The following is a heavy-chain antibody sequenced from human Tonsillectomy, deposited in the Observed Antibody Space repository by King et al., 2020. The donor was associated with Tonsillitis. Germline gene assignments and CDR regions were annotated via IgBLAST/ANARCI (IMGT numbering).Heavy chain of an antibody. CDR3: ARPTSYGNDAFDI. V-gene: IGHV5-51*03. CDR1: GYNFTNYW. Sequence: VQLVESGAEVKKPGESLTISCKGSGYNFTNYWIGWVRQMPGKGLEWMGIIYPDDSDTRYSPSFQGQVTISADKSISTAYLQWSSLKASDTAMYYCARPTSYGNDAFDIWGQGTMVTVSS. J-gene: IGHJ3*02. CDR2: IYPDDSDT. D-gene: IGHD2/OR15-2a*01.